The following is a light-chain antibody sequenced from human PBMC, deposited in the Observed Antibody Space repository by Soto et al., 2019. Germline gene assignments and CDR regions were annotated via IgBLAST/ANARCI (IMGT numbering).Light chain of an antibody. CDR2: GAS. Sequence: EIVLTQSPATLSLSPGERATLSCRASQSVSSSYLAWYQQKPGQAPRLLIFGASSRATGIPDRFSGSGSGTDFTLTIRRLEPEDFAVYYCQQYDSSPKTFGQGTKVDIK. CDR1: QSVSSSY. CDR3: QQYDSSPKT. V-gene: IGKV3-20*01. J-gene: IGKJ1*01.